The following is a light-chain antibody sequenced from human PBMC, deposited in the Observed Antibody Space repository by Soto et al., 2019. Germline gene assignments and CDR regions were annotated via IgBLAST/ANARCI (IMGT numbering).Light chain of an antibody. CDR2: YAS. J-gene: IGKJ4*01. CDR1: QTVSRS. Sequence: VLTQSPATLFLSPGERATLSCRASQTVSRSLAWYQQKPGQAPRHLIYYASNRATGIPARFSGSGSGTNYTLTISSLEPEDFAVYYCQQRSTWPLFTFGGGTKVEI. CDR3: QQRSTWPLFT. V-gene: IGKV3-11*01.